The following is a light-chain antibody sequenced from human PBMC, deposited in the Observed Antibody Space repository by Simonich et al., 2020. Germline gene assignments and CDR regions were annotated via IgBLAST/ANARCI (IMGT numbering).Light chain of an antibody. CDR1: QGISNS. V-gene: IGKV1-NL1*01. J-gene: IGKJ4*01. CDR2: AAS. Sequence: DIQMTQSPSSLSASVGDRVTITCRASQGISNSLAWYQQKPGKAPKLLLYAASRLESGFTSRLSGSGSGTDYTLPISSMKHEDYATYYCQQYYSNPITFGGGTKVEIK. CDR3: QQYYSNPIT.